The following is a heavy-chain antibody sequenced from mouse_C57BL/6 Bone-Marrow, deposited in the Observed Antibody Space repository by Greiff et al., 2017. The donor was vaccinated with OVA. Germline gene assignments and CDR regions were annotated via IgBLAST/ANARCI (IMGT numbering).Heavy chain of an antibody. CDR2: INPNNGGT. CDR1: GYTFTDYY. Sequence: VQLQQSGPELVKPGASVKISCKASGYTFTDYYMNWVKQSHGKSLEWIGDINPNNGGTSYNQKFKGKATLTVDKSSSTAYMELRSLTSEDSAVYYCATSYYGNYVFDYWGQGTTLTVSS. D-gene: IGHD2-1*01. V-gene: IGHV1-26*01. J-gene: IGHJ2*01. CDR3: ATSYYGNYVFDY.